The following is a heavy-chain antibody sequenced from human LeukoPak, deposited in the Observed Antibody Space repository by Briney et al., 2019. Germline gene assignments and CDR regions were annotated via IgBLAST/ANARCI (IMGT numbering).Heavy chain of an antibody. CDR1: DFTFSSYA. CDR3: ATLMRGPTGYSGYGGEDY. Sequence: GGSLRLSCTASDFTFSSYAMTWVRQAQGKGLQWVSAITGSGGTTYYADSVKGRFAISRDNSKNTLYLQMNSLRAEDTAVYYCATLMRGPTGYSGYGGEDYWGQGTLVTVSS. D-gene: IGHD5-12*01. CDR2: ITGSGGTT. V-gene: IGHV3-23*01. J-gene: IGHJ4*02.